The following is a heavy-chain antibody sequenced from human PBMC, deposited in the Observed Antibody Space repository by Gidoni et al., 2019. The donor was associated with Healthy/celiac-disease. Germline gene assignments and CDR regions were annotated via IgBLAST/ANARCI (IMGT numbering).Heavy chain of an antibody. Sequence: QVQLQESGPGLVKPSQTLSLTCTVSGGSISSGGYYWSWIRQHPGKGLEWIGYIYYSGSTYYNPSLKSRVTISVDTSKNQFSLKLSSVTAADTAVYYCARDGGPADPMVRGVTYGMDVWGQGTTVTVSS. CDR1: GGSISSGGYY. CDR3: ARDGGPADPMVRGVTYGMDV. D-gene: IGHD3-10*01. J-gene: IGHJ6*02. CDR2: IYYSGST. V-gene: IGHV4-31*03.